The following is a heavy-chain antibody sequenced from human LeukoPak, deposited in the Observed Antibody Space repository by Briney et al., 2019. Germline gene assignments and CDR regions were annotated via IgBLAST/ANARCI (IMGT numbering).Heavy chain of an antibody. CDR2: INPNSGGT. V-gene: IGHV1-2*02. CDR1: GYTFTGYY. J-gene: IGHJ4*02. CDR3: AKGSVETSSTWMRHLDY. Sequence: ASVKVSCKASGYTFTGYYMHWVRQAPGQGLEWMGWINPNSGGTNFAQKFQGRVTMTRDTSISTAYMELSRLRSDDTAVYYCAKGSVETSSTWMRHLDYWGQGTLVTVSS. D-gene: IGHD2/OR15-2a*01.